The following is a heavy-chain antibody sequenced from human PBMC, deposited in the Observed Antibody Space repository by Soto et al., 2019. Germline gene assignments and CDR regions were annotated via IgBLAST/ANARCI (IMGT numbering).Heavy chain of an antibody. Sequence: PSETLSLTCTVSGGSISSSSYYWGWICQPPGKGLEWIGSIYYSGSTYYNPSLKSRVTISVDTSKNQFSLKLSSVTAADTAVYYCANDRTGWYYSWLGVIPPIQRYYCNYWGKGTLVTFSS. D-gene: IGHD3-10*01. V-gene: IGHV4-39*01. CDR1: GGSISSSSYY. CDR2: IYYSGST. CDR3: ANDRTGWYYSWLGVIPPIQRYYCNY. J-gene: IGHJ4*02.